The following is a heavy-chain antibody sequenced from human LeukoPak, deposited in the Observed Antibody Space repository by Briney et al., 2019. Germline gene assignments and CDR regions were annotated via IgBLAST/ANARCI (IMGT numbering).Heavy chain of an antibody. Sequence: ASVKVSCKASGYTFTGYYIHWVRQAPGQGLEWMGWINPHSGGTNYAQKFHGRVTVTRDTSISTAYMEVSRLRSDGTAVYYCARGLLSEINWYFDLWGRGTLVTVSS. V-gene: IGHV1-2*02. CDR2: INPHSGGT. CDR1: GYTFTGYY. CDR3: ARGLLSEINWYFDL. J-gene: IGHJ2*01. D-gene: IGHD5-24*01.